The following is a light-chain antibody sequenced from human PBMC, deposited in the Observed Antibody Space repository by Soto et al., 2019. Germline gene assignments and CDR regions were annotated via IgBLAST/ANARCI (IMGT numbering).Light chain of an antibody. J-gene: IGLJ1*01. Sequence: QSALTQPPSASGSPGQPVTISCTGTSSDVGGYNYVSWYQQYPGKAPKLRIYEVNKRPSGVPDRFSGSKSGNTASLTVSGLQAEDEADYYCSSYAGSILYVFGTGTKVTVL. CDR2: EVN. CDR3: SSYAGSILYV. V-gene: IGLV2-8*01. CDR1: SSDVGGYNY.